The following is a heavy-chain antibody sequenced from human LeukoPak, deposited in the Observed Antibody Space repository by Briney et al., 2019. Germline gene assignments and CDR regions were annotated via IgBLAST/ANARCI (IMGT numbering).Heavy chain of an antibody. V-gene: IGHV4-4*07. J-gene: IGHJ4*02. D-gene: IGHD3-10*01. CDR2: IYTSGST. CDR1: GGSISSYY. Sequence: PSETLSLTCTVSGGSISSYYGSWIRQPAGKGLEWIGRIYTSGSTNYNPSLKSRVTMSVDTSKNQFSLKLSSVTAADTAVYYCARVRRFGELVVFDYWGQGTLVTVSS. CDR3: ARVRRFGELVVFDY.